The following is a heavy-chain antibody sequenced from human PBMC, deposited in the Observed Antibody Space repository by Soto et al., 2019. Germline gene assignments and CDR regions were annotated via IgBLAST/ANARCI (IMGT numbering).Heavy chain of an antibody. CDR3: ARDGYDSGRNYFYYGMDV. V-gene: IGHV1-18*04. D-gene: IGHD6-25*01. Sequence: ASVKVSCKASGYTFTGYGISWVRQAPGQGLEWMGWVSIYNGNTNYAQKFQGRVALTTDTSTSTAYMELRSLRSDDTAVYYCARDGYDSGRNYFYYGMDVWGQGTTVTVSS. CDR1: GYTFTGYG. CDR2: VSIYNGNT. J-gene: IGHJ6*02.